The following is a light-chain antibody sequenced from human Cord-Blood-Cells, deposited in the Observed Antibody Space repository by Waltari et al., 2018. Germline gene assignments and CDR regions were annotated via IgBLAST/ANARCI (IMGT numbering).Light chain of an antibody. CDR1: QSISSY. CDR2: AAP. J-gene: IGKJ5*01. V-gene: IGKV1-39*01. CDR3: QQSYSTPIT. Sequence: DIQMTQSPSSLSASVGARVTITCRASQSISSYLNWYQQKPGKAPKLLIYAAPSLQSGVPSRFSGSGSGTDFTLTISSLQPEDFATYYCQQSYSTPITFGQGTRLEIK.